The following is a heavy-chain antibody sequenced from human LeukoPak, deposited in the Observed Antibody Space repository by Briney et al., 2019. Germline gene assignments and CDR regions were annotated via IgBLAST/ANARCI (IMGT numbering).Heavy chain of an antibody. J-gene: IGHJ4*02. Sequence: GGSLRLSCAASGFTFSNFGMHWVRQVPGKGPEWLAFIAYDGGHTNSAASVQGRFTISRDNSKNTLYLQMNSLRVDDTAMYYCAGGSYGSGYWYYFDYWGLGTLVTVSS. CDR1: GFTFSNFG. CDR3: AGGSYGSGYWYYFDY. D-gene: IGHD3-10*01. V-gene: IGHV3-30*19. CDR2: IAYDGGHT.